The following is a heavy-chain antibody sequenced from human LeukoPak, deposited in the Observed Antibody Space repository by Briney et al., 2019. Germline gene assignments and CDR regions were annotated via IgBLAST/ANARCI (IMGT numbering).Heavy chain of an antibody. CDR1: GFTFSSYA. Sequence: GGSLRLSCAASGFTFSSYAMSWVRQAPGKGLEWVSAISGSGDSTYYGDSVKGRFTISRDNSKNTLYLQMNSLRAEDTAVYYCAKTRPLDSSSWSHGDYWGQGTLVTVPS. CDR3: AKTRPLDSSSWSHGDY. CDR2: ISGSGDST. D-gene: IGHD6-13*01. V-gene: IGHV3-23*01. J-gene: IGHJ4*02.